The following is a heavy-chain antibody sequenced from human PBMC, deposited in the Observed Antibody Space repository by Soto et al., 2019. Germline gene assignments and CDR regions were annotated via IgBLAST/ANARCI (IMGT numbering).Heavy chain of an antibody. CDR1: GYTLTELS. V-gene: IGHV1-24*01. CDR3: ATWNFRIAVAPLDY. Sequence: ASVKVSCKVSGYTLTELSMHWVRQAPGKGLEWMGGFDPEDGETIYAQKFQGRVTMTEDTSTDTAYMGLSSLRSEDTAVYYCATWNFRIAVAPLDYWGQGTLVTVSS. J-gene: IGHJ4*02. D-gene: IGHD6-19*01. CDR2: FDPEDGET.